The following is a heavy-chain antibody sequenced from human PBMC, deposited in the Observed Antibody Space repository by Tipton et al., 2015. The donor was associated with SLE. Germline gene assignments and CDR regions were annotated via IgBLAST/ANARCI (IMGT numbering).Heavy chain of an antibody. V-gene: IGHV4-39*01. Sequence: TLSLTCTVSGGSISSGGYYWSWIRQHPGKGLEWIGYIHYSGSTYYNPSLKSRVTISVDTSKNQFSLKLSSVTAADTAVYYCARQDSNGGYDYWGQGTLVTVSS. CDR1: GGSISSGGYY. D-gene: IGHD3-16*01. J-gene: IGHJ4*02. CDR3: ARQDSNGGYDY. CDR2: IHYSGST.